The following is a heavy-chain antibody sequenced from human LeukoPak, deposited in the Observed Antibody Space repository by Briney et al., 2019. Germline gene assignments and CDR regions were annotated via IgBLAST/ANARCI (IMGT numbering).Heavy chain of an antibody. Sequence: GGSVRLSCAASGFTFSNYWMHWVRQAPGKGLVWVSRINSDGINTSYADSVKGRFTISRDNAKNTLNLQMNSLRAEDTAVYYCARDLGQYYDTSDNWFDPWGQGTLVTVSS. J-gene: IGHJ5*02. V-gene: IGHV3-74*01. CDR3: ARDLGQYYDTSDNWFDP. D-gene: IGHD3-22*01. CDR1: GFTFSNYW. CDR2: INSDGINT.